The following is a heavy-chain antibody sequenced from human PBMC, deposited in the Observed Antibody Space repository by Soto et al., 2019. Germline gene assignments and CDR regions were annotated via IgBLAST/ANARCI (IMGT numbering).Heavy chain of an antibody. V-gene: IGHV3-73*01. CDR1: GFTFSGSA. CDR2: IRSAANNYAT. Sequence: EVQLVESGGGLVQPGGSLRLSCTASGFTFSGSAIHWVRQASGRGLEWVGRIRSAANNYATSYAVSAKGRFTISRDDSINKAYLQRNSLETEDTAVYYCNRIASSMPAGDDFDPWGQGTLVTVSS. J-gene: IGHJ5*02. D-gene: IGHD7-27*01. CDR3: NRIASSMPAGDDFDP.